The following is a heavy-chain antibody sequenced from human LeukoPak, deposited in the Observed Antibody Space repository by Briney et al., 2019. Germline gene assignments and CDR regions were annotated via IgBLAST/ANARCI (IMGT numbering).Heavy chain of an antibody. D-gene: IGHD1-26*01. V-gene: IGHV3-21*01. CDR2: ISSSNSSI. CDR3: AKVGYSQYYFDY. J-gene: IGHJ4*02. CDR1: GFTFRTYS. Sequence: GGSLRLSCAASGFTFRTYSMNWVRQAPGKGLEWVSSISSSNSSIYYADSVKGRLTISRDNAKSSLYLQMNSLRAEDTAVYYCAKVGYSQYYFDYWGQGTLVTVSS.